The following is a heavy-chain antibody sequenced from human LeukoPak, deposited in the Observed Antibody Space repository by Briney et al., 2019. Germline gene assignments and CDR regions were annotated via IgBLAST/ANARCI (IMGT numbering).Heavy chain of an antibody. CDR2: INSDGSST. CDR3: ARGGTVEMATITGYDAFDI. D-gene: IGHD5-24*01. V-gene: IGHV3-74*01. J-gene: IGHJ3*02. CDR1: GFTFSSYW. Sequence: PGGSLRLSCAASGFTFSSYWMHWVRQAPGKGLVWVSRINSDGSSTSYADSVKGRFTISRDNAKNTLYLQMNSLRAEDTAVYYCARGGTVEMATITGYDAFDIWGQGTMVTVSS.